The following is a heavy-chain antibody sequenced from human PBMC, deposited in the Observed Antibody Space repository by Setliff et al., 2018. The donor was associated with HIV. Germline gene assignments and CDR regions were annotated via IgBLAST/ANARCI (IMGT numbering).Heavy chain of an antibody. CDR2: IFSSGNT. D-gene: IGHD2-8*02. J-gene: IGHJ5*02. CDR1: GGSISNYY. Sequence: SETLSLTCEVSGGSISNYYWSWVRQPAGKGLEWIGRIFSSGNTYYNPSLKSRVTMSVDTSKNQFSLNLNSVTAADTAVYYCARAGDCTEASCPKARFDPWGPGILVTVSS. CDR3: ARAGDCTEASCPKARFDP. V-gene: IGHV4-4*07.